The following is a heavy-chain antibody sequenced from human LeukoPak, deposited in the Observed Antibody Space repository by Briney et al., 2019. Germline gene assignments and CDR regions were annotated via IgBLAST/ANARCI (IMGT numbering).Heavy chain of an antibody. CDR3: ARGRSIAARPDRYYYYYMDV. V-gene: IGHV3-20*01. CDR1: GFSFDDYG. D-gene: IGHD6-6*01. Sequence: GGSLRLSCSASGFSFDDYGLIWVRQVPGKGLEWVSGINWNSGTIGYADSVKGRFTISRDNAKNSLYLQMNSLRAEDTALYHCARGRSIAARPDRYYYYYMDVWGKGTTVTVSS. J-gene: IGHJ6*03. CDR2: INWNSGTI.